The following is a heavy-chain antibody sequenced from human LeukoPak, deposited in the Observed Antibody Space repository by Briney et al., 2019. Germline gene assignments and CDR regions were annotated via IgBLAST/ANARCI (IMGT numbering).Heavy chain of an antibody. CDR1: GGSISSYY. CDR3: AGLPATDAFDI. V-gene: IGHV4-59*08. CDR2: IYYSGST. Sequence: SETLSLTCTVSGGSISSYYWSWIRQPPGKGLEWIGYIYYSGSTNYNPSLKNRVTISVDTSKNQFSLKLSSVTAADTAVYYCAGLPATDAFDIWGQGTMVTVSS. D-gene: IGHD3-16*01. J-gene: IGHJ3*02.